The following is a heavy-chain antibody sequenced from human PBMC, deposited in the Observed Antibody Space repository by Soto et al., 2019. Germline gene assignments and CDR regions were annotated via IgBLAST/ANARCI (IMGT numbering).Heavy chain of an antibody. CDR1: GGSFSAYY. CDR2: INHSGGT. J-gene: IGHJ6*02. Sequence: SETLSLTCAVYGGSFSAYYWSWIRQPPGKGLEWIGEINHSGGTSYNPSLKSRVTISVDASKSQFSLKLTSVTAADRAVYYCARSFLEWLLYGYYYYGMDVWGQGTTVTVSS. V-gene: IGHV4-34*01. D-gene: IGHD3-3*01. CDR3: ARSFLEWLLYGYYYYGMDV.